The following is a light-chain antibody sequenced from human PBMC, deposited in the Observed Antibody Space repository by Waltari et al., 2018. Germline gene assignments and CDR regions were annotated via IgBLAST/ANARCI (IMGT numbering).Light chain of an antibody. V-gene: IGKV3-11*01. J-gene: IGKJ4*01. CDR2: HAS. Sequence: ESVLSPSPATLSLSPGERPTLSCSASQSVYTFSAWSQQKPGQAPRLLIYHASNRAAGIPARFSGSGSGTDFTLTISSLEPEDSAVYYCQQRANWPPLTFGGGTKVEI. CDR3: QQRANWPPLT. CDR1: QSVYTF.